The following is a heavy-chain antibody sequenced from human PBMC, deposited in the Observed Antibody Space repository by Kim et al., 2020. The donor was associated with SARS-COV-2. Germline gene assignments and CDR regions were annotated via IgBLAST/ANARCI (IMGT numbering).Heavy chain of an antibody. Sequence: GGSLRLSCAASGFTVSSNYMSWVRQAPGKGLEWVSVIYSGGSTYYAASVKGRFTISRHNSKNTLYLQMNSLRAEDTAVYYCARVFFYGGNLYFDYWGQGTLVTVSS. CDR3: ARVFFYGGNLYFDY. V-gene: IGHV3-53*04. CDR1: GFTVSSNY. J-gene: IGHJ4*02. D-gene: IGHD4-17*01. CDR2: IYSGGST.